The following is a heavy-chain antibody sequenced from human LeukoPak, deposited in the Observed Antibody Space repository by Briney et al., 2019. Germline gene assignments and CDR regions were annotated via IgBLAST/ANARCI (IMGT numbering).Heavy chain of an antibody. Sequence: SSQTLSLTCTVSGGSISSGNYYWSWIRQPQGRGLEWIGSIHYRLPTFYNPLLKSRVTISVDTSKNQISLRLRSVTAADTAVYYCARHEEEDGYNAKTPDYWGQGTLVTVSS. CDR2: IHYRLPT. J-gene: IGHJ4*02. CDR3: ARHEEEDGYNAKTPDY. CDR1: GGSISSGNYY. V-gene: IGHV4-39*01. D-gene: IGHD5-24*01.